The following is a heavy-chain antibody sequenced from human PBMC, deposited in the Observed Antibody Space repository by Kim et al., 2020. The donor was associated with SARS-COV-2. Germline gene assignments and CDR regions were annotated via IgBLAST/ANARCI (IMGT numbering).Heavy chain of an antibody. CDR2: ISGSGGST. CDR3: AKVRLRFLGKLCYFDY. Sequence: GGSLRLSCAASGFTFSSYAMSWVRQAPGKGLEWVSAISGSGGSTYYADSVKGRFTISRDNSKNTLYLQMNSLRAEDTAVYYCAKVRLRFLGKLCYFDYWGQGTLVTVSS. CDR1: GFTFSSYA. D-gene: IGHD3-3*01. V-gene: IGHV3-23*01. J-gene: IGHJ4*02.